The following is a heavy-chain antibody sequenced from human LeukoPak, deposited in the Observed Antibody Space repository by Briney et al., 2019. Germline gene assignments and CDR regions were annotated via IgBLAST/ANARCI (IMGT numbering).Heavy chain of an antibody. CDR1: GGTFSSYA. D-gene: IGHD5-18*01. CDR2: IISIFGTA. Sequence: ASVKVSCKASGGTFSSYAISWVRQAPGQGLEWVGGIISIFGTANYAQKFQGRVTITADESTSTAYMELSSLRSEDTAVYYCARDESPIGAMAPLDYWGQGTLVTVSS. J-gene: IGHJ4*02. CDR3: ARDESPIGAMAPLDY. V-gene: IGHV1-69*13.